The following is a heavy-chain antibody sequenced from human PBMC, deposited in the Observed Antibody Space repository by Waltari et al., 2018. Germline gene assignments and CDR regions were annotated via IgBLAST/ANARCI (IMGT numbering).Heavy chain of an antibody. CDR2: IRYDGSNK. CDR3: ARDGEFREFSPYYMDV. J-gene: IGHJ6*03. V-gene: IGHV3-30*02. D-gene: IGHD3-10*01. Sequence: QVQLVESGGGVVQPGGSLRLSCAASGFIFSSYGMHWVRQAPGKGLEWVAFIRYDGSNKYYADSVKGRFTISRDNSKNTLYLQMNSLRSEDTAVYSCARDGEFREFSPYYMDVWGKGTTVTVSS. CDR1: GFIFSSYG.